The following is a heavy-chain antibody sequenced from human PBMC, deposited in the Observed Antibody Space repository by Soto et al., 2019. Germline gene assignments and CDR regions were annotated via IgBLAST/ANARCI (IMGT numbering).Heavy chain of an antibody. CDR2: INWNGGST. J-gene: IGHJ4*02. CDR3: AKSQSPIVRGVIEAFDF. V-gene: IGHV3-20*04. D-gene: IGHD3-10*02. Sequence: EVQLVESGGGVVRPGGSLRLCCVASGFTFDDYAMSWVRQVPGKGLEWVSGINWNGGSTHYADSVKGRCTISRDNAKNSLDRQMNSLRDEDTAFYYCAKSQSPIVRGVIEAFDFWGQGALVTVSS. CDR1: GFTFDDYA.